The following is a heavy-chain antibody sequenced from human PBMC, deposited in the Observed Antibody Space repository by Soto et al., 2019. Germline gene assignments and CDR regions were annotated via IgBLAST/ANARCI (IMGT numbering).Heavy chain of an antibody. D-gene: IGHD2-15*01. CDR3: ARKGYGGRWSLDY. J-gene: IGHJ4*02. CDR2: ISYDGNRK. CDR1: GFTFNSYG. Sequence: QVQLVESGGGVVQPGRSLRLSCAASGFTFNSYGMHWARQAPGEGLEWVAVISYDGNRKYYAYSVKGRFTISRDFSKNTVDLHMNSLRVEDTAVYFCARKGYGGRWSLDYWGQGILVTVSS. V-gene: IGHV3-30*03.